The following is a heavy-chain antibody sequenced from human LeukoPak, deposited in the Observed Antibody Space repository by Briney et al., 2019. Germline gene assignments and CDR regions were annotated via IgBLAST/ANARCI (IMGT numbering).Heavy chain of an antibody. D-gene: IGHD4-23*01. Sequence: GSLRLYCAASGFTFSNYWMSWVRQAPGKGLEWVANIKQDGSEKYYVDSVKGRFTISRDNAKNSLYLQMNSLRAEDTAVYYCARDSVEASNYFDYWGQGTLVTVSS. CDR2: IKQDGSEK. CDR3: ARDSVEASNYFDY. CDR1: GFTFSNYW. V-gene: IGHV3-7*01. J-gene: IGHJ4*02.